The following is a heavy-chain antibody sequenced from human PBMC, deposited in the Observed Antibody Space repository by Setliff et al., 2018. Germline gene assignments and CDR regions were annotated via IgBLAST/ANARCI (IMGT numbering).Heavy chain of an antibody. D-gene: IGHD1-26*01. J-gene: IGHJ3*02. V-gene: IGHV4-4*07. Sequence: KPSETLSLTCTVSGGSISNYYWSWIRQPAGKGLEWIGRIYTSGSTNYNPSLKSRVTMSVDTSKNQFSLKLSSVTAADTAVYYCARKGISALSGAFDMWGQGTVVTVSS. CDR1: GGSISNYY. CDR3: ARKGISALSGAFDM. CDR2: IYTSGST.